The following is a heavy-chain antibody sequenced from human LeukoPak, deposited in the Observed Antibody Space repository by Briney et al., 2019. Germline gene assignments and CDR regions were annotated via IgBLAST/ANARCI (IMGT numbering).Heavy chain of an antibody. D-gene: IGHD5-12*01. CDR2: INSDGSSA. V-gene: IGHV3-74*01. CDR3: ARDSVATIDY. Sequence: PGGSLRLSCAASGFSFSTYWMHWVRQAPGKGPVWVSRINSDGSSATYADSVKRRLTISRDNAKNTLYLQMNSLRAEDTAVYYCARDSVATIDYWGQGTLVTVSS. CDR1: GFSFSTYW. J-gene: IGHJ4*02.